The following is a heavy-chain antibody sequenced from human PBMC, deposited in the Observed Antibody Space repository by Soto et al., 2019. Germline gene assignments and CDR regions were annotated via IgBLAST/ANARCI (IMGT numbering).Heavy chain of an antibody. J-gene: IGHJ5*02. CDR3: ARGGRLGVKYYDILTGYYLQLGLDP. CDR1: GFTFSSYS. D-gene: IGHD3-9*01. CDR2: ISSSSSYI. Sequence: NPGGSLRLSCAASGFTFSSYSMNWVRQAPGKGLEWVSSISSSSSYIYYADSVKGRFTISRDNAKNSLYLQMNSLRAEDTAVYYCARGGRLGVKYYDILTGYYLQLGLDPWGQGTLVTVSS. V-gene: IGHV3-21*01.